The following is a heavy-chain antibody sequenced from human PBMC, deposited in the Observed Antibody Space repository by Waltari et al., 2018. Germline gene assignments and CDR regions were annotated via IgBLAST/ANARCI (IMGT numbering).Heavy chain of an antibody. CDR1: GFTFSSYG. CDR3: ARDTIPYDYGGNTGFDY. D-gene: IGHD4-17*01. CDR2: IWYDGSNK. Sequence: QVQLVESGGGVVQPGRSLRLSCAASGFTFSSYGMHWVRQAPGKGLEWVAVIWYDGSNKYYADSGKGRFTISRDNSKNTLYLQMNSLRAEDTAVYYCARDTIPYDYGGNTGFDYWGQGTLVTVSS. J-gene: IGHJ4*02. V-gene: IGHV3-33*01.